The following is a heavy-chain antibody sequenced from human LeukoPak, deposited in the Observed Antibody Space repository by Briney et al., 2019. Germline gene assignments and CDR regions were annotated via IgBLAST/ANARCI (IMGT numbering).Heavy chain of an antibody. CDR2: ISSSSSYI. J-gene: IGHJ3*02. CDR3: ARGESSSSGAFDI. CDR1: GFTFSSYS. Sequence: PGGSLRLSCAASGFTFSSYSMNWVRQAPGKGLEWVSSISSSSSYIYYADSVKGRFTISGDNAKNSLYLQMNSLRAEDTAVYYCARGESSSSGAFDIWGQGTMVTVSS. V-gene: IGHV3-21*01. D-gene: IGHD6-6*01.